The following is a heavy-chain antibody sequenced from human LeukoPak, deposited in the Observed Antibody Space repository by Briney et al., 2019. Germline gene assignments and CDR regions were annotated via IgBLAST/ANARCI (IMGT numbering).Heavy chain of an antibody. CDR2: ISWDGGST. CDR3: AKEGTAMVYFDY. Sequence: GGSLRLSCAASGFTFDDYTMHWVRQAPGKGLEWVSLISWDGGSTYYADSVKGRFTISRDNSKNSLYPQMNSLRTEDTALYYCAKEGTAMVYFDYWGQGTLVTVSS. J-gene: IGHJ4*02. D-gene: IGHD5-18*01. CDR1: GFTFDDYT. V-gene: IGHV3-43*01.